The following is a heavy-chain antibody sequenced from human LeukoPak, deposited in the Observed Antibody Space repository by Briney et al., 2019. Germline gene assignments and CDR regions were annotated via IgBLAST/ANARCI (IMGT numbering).Heavy chain of an antibody. Sequence: GASVKVSCTASGYTFTSYGISWVRQAPGQGLEWMGWISAYNGNTNYAQKLQGRVTMTTDTSTSTAYMELRSLRSDDTAVYYCARWLDIVVVPAAMGLDNWFDPWGQGTLVTVSS. J-gene: IGHJ5*02. CDR3: ARWLDIVVVPAAMGLDNWFDP. CDR1: GYTFTSYG. D-gene: IGHD2-2*03. V-gene: IGHV1-18*01. CDR2: ISAYNGNT.